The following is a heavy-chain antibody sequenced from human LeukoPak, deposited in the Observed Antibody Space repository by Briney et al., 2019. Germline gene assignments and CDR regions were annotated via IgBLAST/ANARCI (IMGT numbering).Heavy chain of an antibody. CDR2: IYYNGNT. CDR3: ARHQSYFDVLTGYSFDY. Sequence: SETLSLTCTVSGASIKNYYWSWIRQPPGKGLEWIGFIYYNGNTNYNPSLKGRVTISVDTSKNQFSLRPSSVTAADTAVYYCARHQSYFDVLTGYSFDYWGQGILVTVSS. CDR1: GASIKNYY. V-gene: IGHV4-59*08. J-gene: IGHJ4*02. D-gene: IGHD3-9*01.